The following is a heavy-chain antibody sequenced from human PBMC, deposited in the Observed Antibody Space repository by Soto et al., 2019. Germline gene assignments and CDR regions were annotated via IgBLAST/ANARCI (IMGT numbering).Heavy chain of an antibody. CDR2: INHSGST. V-gene: IGHV4-34*01. CDR1: GGSFSGYY. CDR3: ARVANYDILTGCYPLYNWFDP. J-gene: IGHJ5*02. Sequence: SETLSLTCAVYGGSFSGYYWSWIRQPPGKGLEWIGEINHSGSTNYNPSLKSRVTISVDTSKNQFSLKLSSVTAADTAVYYCARVANYDILTGCYPLYNWFDPWGQGTLVTVSS. D-gene: IGHD3-9*01.